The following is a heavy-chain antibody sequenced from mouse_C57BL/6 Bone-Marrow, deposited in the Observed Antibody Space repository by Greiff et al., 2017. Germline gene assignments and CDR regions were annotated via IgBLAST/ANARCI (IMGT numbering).Heavy chain of an antibody. V-gene: IGHV5-9*01. CDR2: ISGGGGNT. D-gene: IGHD6-1*01. CDR3: ARRGAAGYFDV. Sequence: EVKVEESGGGLVKPGGSLKLSCAASGFTFSSYTMSWVRQTPEKRLEWVATISGGGGNTYYPDSVKGRFTISRDNAKNTLYLQMSSLRSEDTALYYCARRGAAGYFDVWGTGTTVTVSS. CDR1: GFTFSSYT. J-gene: IGHJ1*03.